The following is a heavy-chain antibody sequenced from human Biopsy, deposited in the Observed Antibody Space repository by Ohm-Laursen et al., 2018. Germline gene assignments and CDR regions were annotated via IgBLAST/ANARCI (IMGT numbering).Heavy chain of an antibody. J-gene: IGHJ4*02. Sequence: SDTLSLTCAVSGGSISSFYWTWIRQPPGKGPEWIGDISDSGSTNYKPSLKRRAIISVDTSKNQFSLNLSSVTAADTAVYYCARRGSGGRSFDHWGQGTLVTVSS. CDR1: GGSISSFY. CDR3: ARRGSGGRSFDH. V-gene: IGHV4-59*08. CDR2: ISDSGST. D-gene: IGHD2-15*01.